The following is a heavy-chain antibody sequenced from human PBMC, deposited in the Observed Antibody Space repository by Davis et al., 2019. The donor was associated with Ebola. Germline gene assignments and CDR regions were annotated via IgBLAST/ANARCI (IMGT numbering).Heavy chain of an antibody. CDR3: VEGYGDYAPFDY. D-gene: IGHD4-17*01. Sequence: AASVKVSCKASGYTFTSYPIHWVRQPPGQRLEWMGWINPGNGNTKYSQKFQGRFTMTRDTSISTAYMELSRLRSDDTAVYYCVEGYGDYAPFDYWGQGTLVTVSS. V-gene: IGHV1-3*01. J-gene: IGHJ4*02. CDR2: INPGNGNT. CDR1: GYTFTSYP.